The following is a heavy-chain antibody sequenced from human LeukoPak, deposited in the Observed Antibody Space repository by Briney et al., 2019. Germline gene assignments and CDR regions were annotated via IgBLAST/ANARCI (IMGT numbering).Heavy chain of an antibody. CDR1: GGSISSSSYY. V-gene: IGHV4-39*01. CDR3: AVDNGGFSFDS. J-gene: IGHJ4*02. CDR2: IYYSGST. Sequence: NPSETLSLTCTVSGGSISSSSYYWGWIRQPPGKGLEWIGSIYYSGSTYYNPSLKSRVTTSVDTSKNQFSLKLSSVTAADTAMYYCAVDNGGFSFDSWGQGTLVTVSS. D-gene: IGHD3-16*01.